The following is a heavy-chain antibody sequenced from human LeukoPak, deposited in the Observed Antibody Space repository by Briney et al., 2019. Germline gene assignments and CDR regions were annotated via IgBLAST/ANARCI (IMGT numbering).Heavy chain of an antibody. J-gene: IGHJ4*02. D-gene: IGHD6-19*01. CDR3: AKTATGYSSGHYPGWPVDY. CDR1: GFAFNSYA. CDR2: IFGSGGSA. Sequence: HPGGSLRLCCAASGFAFNSYAVYSVRQAPGKGLEWVSGIFGSGGSAHYADSVKGRFAISRDNSKNRVDLQMNSLRAEDTAVYCAKTATGYSSGHYPGWPVDYWGQGTLVTVSS. V-gene: IGHV3-23*01.